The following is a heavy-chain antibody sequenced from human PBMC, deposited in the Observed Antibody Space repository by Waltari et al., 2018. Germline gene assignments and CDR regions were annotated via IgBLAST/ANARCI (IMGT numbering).Heavy chain of an antibody. V-gene: IGHV1-46*01. CDR1: GYTFPSDY. D-gene: IGHD2-15*01. CDR2: INPSGGST. CDR3: ARDSDSDLSRFDY. Sequence: QVQLVQSGAEVKKPGASVKGSCKASGYTFPSDYIHWVRQAPGQGLGWMGIINPSGGSTSYAQKFRGRVTMTRDTSTSTVYMELSSLRSEDTAVYYCARDSDSDLSRFDYWGQGTLVTVSS. J-gene: IGHJ4*02.